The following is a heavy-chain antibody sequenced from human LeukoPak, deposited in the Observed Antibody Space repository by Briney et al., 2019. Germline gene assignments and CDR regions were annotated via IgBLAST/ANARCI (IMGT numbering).Heavy chain of an antibody. CDR2: ISSSSSYI. CDR1: GFTFSSYS. D-gene: IGHD3-9*01. CDR3: AREGYFDWPEDAFDI. Sequence: GGSLRLSCAASGFTFSSYSMNWVRQAPGKGLEWVSSISSSSSYIYYADSVKGRFTISRDNAKNSLYLQMNSLRAEDTAVYYCAREGYFDWPEDAFDIWGQGTMVTVSS. V-gene: IGHV3-21*04. J-gene: IGHJ3*02.